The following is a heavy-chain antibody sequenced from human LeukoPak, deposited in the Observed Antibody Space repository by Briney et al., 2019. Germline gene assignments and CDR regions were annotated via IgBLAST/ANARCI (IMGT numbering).Heavy chain of an antibody. D-gene: IGHD6-13*01. CDR3: ARGSPPSSSWYYYYYYMDV. CDR2: ISYDGSNK. V-gene: IGHV3-30-3*01. CDR1: GFTFSSYA. J-gene: IGHJ6*03. Sequence: GSLRLSCAASGFTFSSYAMHWVRQAPGKGLEWVAVISYDGSNKYYADSVKGRFTISRDNSKNTLYLQMNSLRAEDTAVYYCARGSPPSSSWYYYYYYMDVWGKGTTVTVSS.